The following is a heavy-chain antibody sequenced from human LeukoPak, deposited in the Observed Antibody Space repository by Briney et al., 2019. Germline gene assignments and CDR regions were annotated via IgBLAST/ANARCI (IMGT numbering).Heavy chain of an antibody. J-gene: IGHJ4*02. CDR3: ARASVVYYDSSGPPYFDY. CDR1: GYTFTSYY. CDR2: INPSGGST. Sequence: ASVNVSCKASGYTFTSYYMHWVRQAPGQGLEWMGIINPSGGSTSYAQKFQGRVTMTRDTSTSTVYMELSSLRSEDTAAYYCARASVVYYDSSGPPYFDYWGQGTLVTVSS. V-gene: IGHV1-46*01. D-gene: IGHD3-22*01.